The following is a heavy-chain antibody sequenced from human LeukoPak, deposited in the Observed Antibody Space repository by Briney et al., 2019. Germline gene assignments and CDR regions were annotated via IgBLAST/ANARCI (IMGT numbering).Heavy chain of an antibody. CDR3: TKWGDYDVLTGYYVSDY. J-gene: IGHJ4*02. V-gene: IGHV3-23*01. CDR2: ITGSGGNT. CDR1: GFTFSNYA. D-gene: IGHD3-9*01. Sequence: PGASLRLSCAASGFTFSNYAMSWVRQAPGKGLEWVSAITGSGGNTYYADSVKGRFTIYRDNSKNTVSLQMNSLRAEDTAVYYCTKWGDYDVLTGYYVSDYWGQGTLVTVSS.